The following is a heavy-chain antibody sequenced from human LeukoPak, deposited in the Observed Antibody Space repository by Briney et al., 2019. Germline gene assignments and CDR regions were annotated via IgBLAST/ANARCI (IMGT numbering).Heavy chain of an antibody. J-gene: IGHJ4*02. CDR3: ASNYYDSSGYPDY. Sequence: ASMKVSCKASGYTFTGYYMHWVRQAPGQGLEWMGWINPNSGGTNYAQKFQGRVTMTRDTSISTAYMELSRLRSDDTAVYYCASNYYDSSGYPDYWGQGTLVTVSS. CDR2: INPNSGGT. CDR1: GYTFTGYY. D-gene: IGHD3-22*01. V-gene: IGHV1-2*02.